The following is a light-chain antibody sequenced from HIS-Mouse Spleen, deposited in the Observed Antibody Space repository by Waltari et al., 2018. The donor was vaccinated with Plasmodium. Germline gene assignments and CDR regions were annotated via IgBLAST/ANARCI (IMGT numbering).Light chain of an antibody. V-gene: IGKV1-33*01. J-gene: IGKJ3*01. CDR1: QDISTY. Sequence: DIPMTQSPSSLSASVGDRVTITCQASQDISTYLNWYQQKTGKAPKLLIYDASNLETGVPSRFSGSGSWTDFTFTISSLQPEDIATYYCQQYDNLPPLFTVGPGTKVDIK. CDR2: DAS. CDR3: QQYDNLPPLFT.